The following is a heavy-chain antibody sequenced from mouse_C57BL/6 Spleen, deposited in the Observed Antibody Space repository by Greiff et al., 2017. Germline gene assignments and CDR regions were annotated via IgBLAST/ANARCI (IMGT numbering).Heavy chain of an antibody. V-gene: IGHV1-53*01. Sequence: VQLQQPGTELVKPGASVKLSCKASGYTFTSYWMHWVKQRPGQGLEWIGNINPSNGGTNYNEKFKSKATLTVDKSSSTAYMQRSSLTSEDSAVYYCAREGDYDGYAMDYWGQGTSVTVSS. CDR3: AREGDYDGYAMDY. CDR1: GYTFTSYW. CDR2: INPSNGGT. J-gene: IGHJ4*01. D-gene: IGHD2-4*01.